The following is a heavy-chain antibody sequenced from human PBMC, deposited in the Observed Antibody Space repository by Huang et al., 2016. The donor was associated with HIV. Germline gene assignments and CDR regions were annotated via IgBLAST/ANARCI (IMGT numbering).Heavy chain of an antibody. CDR2: IYYSGST. V-gene: IGHV4-39*01. CDR3: ARHFSYYDSSGYTPWDAFDI. CDR1: GGSITSSSYY. J-gene: IGHJ3*02. D-gene: IGHD3-22*01. Sequence: QLQLQGSGPGLVKPSETLSLTCTVSGGSITSSSYYWGWIRQPPGKGLGWVGSIYYSGSTDYNPSLKSRVTVSVDTSKNQFSLKLSSVTAADTAVYYCARHFSYYDSSGYTPWDAFDIWGQGTMVTVSS.